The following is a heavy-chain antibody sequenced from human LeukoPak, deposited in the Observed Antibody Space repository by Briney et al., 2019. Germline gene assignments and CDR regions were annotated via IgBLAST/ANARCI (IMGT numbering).Heavy chain of an antibody. CDR2: IYYSGST. V-gene: IGHV4-59*01. CDR1: GGSISSYY. D-gene: IGHD6-13*01. Sequence: SETLSLTCTVSGGSISSYYWSWIRQPPGKGLEWIGYIYYSGSTNYNPSLKSRVTVSVDTSKNQFSLKLSSVTAADTAVYYCARVYSGSWYSVGFDYWGQGTLVTVSS. J-gene: IGHJ4*02. CDR3: ARVYSGSWYSVGFDY.